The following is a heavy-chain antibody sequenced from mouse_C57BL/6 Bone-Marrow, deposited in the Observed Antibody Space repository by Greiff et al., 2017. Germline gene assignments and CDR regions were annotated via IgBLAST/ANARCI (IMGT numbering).Heavy chain of an antibody. V-gene: IGHV5-6*01. CDR3: AIMITTFAY. CDR1: GFTFSSYG. J-gene: IGHJ3*01. CDR2: ISSGGSYT. Sequence: EVKLVESGGDLVKPGGSLKLSCAASGFTFSSYGMSLVRQTPDKRLEWVATISSGGSYTYYPDSVKGRFTISRDNAKNTLYLQMSSLKSEDTAMYYCAIMITTFAYWGQGTLVTVSA. D-gene: IGHD2-4*01.